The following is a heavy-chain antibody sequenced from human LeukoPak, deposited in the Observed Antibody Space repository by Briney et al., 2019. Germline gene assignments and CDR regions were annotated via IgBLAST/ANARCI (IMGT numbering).Heavy chain of an antibody. V-gene: IGHV4-31*03. J-gene: IGHJ4*02. D-gene: IGHD3-10*01. CDR1: GGSISSGGYY. CDR2: IYYSGST. CDR3: ASFQYYYGSGSYYQKTPSYYFDY. Sequence: QPSQTLSLTCTVSGGSISSGGYYWSWLRQHPGKGLEWIGYIYYSGSTYYNPSLKSRVTISVDTSKNQFSLKLSSVTAGDTAVYYCASFQYYYGSGSYYQKTPSYYFDYWGQGTLVTVSS.